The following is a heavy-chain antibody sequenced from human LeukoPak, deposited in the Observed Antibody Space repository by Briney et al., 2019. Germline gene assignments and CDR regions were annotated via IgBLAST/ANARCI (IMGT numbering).Heavy chain of an antibody. CDR2: IIPIFGTA. CDR1: GGTFNTYT. V-gene: IGHV1-69*05. CDR3: ARSQGFGERYIDV. Sequence: ASVKVSCKASGGTFNTYTITWVRQAPRQGLEWMGGIIPIFGTANYAQKFQGRVTITTDESMSTAYMELSSLRSEDTDVYYCARSQGFGERYIDVWGKGTTVTVSS. J-gene: IGHJ6*03. D-gene: IGHD3-10*01.